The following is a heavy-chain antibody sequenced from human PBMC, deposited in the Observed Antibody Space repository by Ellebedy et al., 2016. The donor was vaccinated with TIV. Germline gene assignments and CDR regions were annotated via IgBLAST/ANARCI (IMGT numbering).Heavy chain of an antibody. CDR3: ARDRYYYGSGSYSFAGY. D-gene: IGHD3-10*01. CDR1: GYTFTSYA. J-gene: IGHJ4*02. CDR2: INAGNGNT. V-gene: IGHV1-3*01. Sequence: ASVKVSXKASGYTFTSYAMHWVRQAPGQRLEWMGWINAGNGNTKYSQKFQGRVTITRDTSASTAYMELSSLRSEDTAVYYCARDRYYYGSGSYSFAGYWGQGTLVTVSS.